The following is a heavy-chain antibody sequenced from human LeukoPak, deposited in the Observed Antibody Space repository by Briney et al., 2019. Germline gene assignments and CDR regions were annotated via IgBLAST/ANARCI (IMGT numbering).Heavy chain of an antibody. V-gene: IGHV3-21*01. J-gene: IGHJ4*02. Sequence: GGSLRLSCAASGFTFSSYGMHWVRQAPGKGLEWVSSISSDSSYIYYADSVKGRFTISRDNAKNSLYLQMNSLRAEDTAVYYCASPRGASGYFDCWGQGTLVTVSS. D-gene: IGHD3-22*01. CDR3: ASPRGASGYFDC. CDR1: GFTFSSYG. CDR2: ISSDSSYI.